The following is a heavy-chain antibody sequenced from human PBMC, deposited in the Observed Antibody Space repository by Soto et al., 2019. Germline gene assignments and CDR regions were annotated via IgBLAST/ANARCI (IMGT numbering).Heavy chain of an antibody. Sequence: EVQLVESGGGLVQPGGSLRLSCAASGFTFSSYWMSWVRQAPGKGLEWVANIKQDGSEKYYVDSVKGRFTISRDNAKNSLYLQMNSLRAEDTAVYYCARDRDYYGSGCYYNSDGMDVWGQGTTVTVSS. CDR2: IKQDGSEK. D-gene: IGHD3-10*01. CDR3: ARDRDYYGSGCYYNSDGMDV. V-gene: IGHV3-7*03. J-gene: IGHJ6*02. CDR1: GFTFSSYW.